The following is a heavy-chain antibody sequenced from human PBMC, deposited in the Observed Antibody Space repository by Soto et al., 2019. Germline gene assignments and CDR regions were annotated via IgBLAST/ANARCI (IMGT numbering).Heavy chain of an antibody. CDR2: IYYSGST. J-gene: IGHJ5*02. CDR3: ASSPMVRGVIPKYNWFDP. V-gene: IGHV4-59*01. Sequence: PSETLSLTCTVSGGSISSYYWSWIRQPPGKGLEWIGYIYYSGSTNYNPSLKSRVTISVDTSKNQFSLKLSSVTAADTAVYYCASSPMVRGVIPKYNWFDPWGQGTLVTVSS. D-gene: IGHD3-10*01. CDR1: GGSISSYY.